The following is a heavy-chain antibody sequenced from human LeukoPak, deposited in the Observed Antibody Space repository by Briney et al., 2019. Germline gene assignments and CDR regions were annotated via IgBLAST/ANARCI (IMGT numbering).Heavy chain of an antibody. J-gene: IGHJ4*02. CDR1: GYTFTSYY. CDR2: INPSGGST. D-gene: IGHD3-22*01. V-gene: IGHV1-46*01. Sequence: ASVKVSCKASGYTFTSYYMHWVRQAPGQGLEWMGIINPSGGSTSYAQNFQGRVTITADESTSTAYMELSSLRSEDTAVYYCARWAYYYESSGYKYYFDYWGQGTLVTVST. CDR3: ARWAYYYESSGYKYYFDY.